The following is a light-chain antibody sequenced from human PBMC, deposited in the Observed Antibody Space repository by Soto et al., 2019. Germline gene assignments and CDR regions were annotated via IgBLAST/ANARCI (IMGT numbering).Light chain of an antibody. V-gene: IGLV1-44*01. CDR3: AAWDDSLNGPA. CDR2: GRN. Sequence: QSVLTQPPSASGTPGQRVTISCSGSSSNIGSNAVNWYQQVPGTAPKLLIYGRNQRPSGVPDRFSGSTSSTSASLAISGLQSEDEADYHCAAWDDSLNGPAFGGGTKLTVL. CDR1: SSNIGSNA. J-gene: IGLJ2*01.